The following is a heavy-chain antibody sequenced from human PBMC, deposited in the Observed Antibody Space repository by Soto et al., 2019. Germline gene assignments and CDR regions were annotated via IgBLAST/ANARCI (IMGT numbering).Heavy chain of an antibody. CDR1: GGSTTPHY. CDR2: IYFTGSN. V-gene: IGHV4-59*11. J-gene: IGHJ5*02. D-gene: IGHD3-16*01. Sequence: SETLPLTCTVSGGSTTPHYWSCIRQPPGKGLEWIGYIYFTGSNNYNPSLKSRVTILVDTSKNQFYLQLTSVTEADTAVYYCATGGGWFGPWGQGNLVTVS. CDR3: ATGGGWFGP.